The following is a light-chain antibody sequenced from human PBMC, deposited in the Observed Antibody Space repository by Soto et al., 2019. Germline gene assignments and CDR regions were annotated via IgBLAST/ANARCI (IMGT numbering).Light chain of an antibody. V-gene: IGKV3-20*01. J-gene: IGKJ1*01. CDR2: GAS. CDR1: QSVSSNY. Sequence: EIVLTQSPGTLSLSAGDRATLSCRASQSVSSNYLAWYQQKPGQTPRLLIYGASSRATGIPDRFSGSGSGTDFTLTISRLELEDCAVYYCQQSGSSPWTFGQGTKVEIK. CDR3: QQSGSSPWT.